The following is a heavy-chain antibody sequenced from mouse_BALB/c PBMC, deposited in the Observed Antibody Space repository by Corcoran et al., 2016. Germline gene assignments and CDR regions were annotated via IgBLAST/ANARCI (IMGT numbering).Heavy chain of an antibody. CDR2: INPYNGAT. D-gene: IGHD2-10*02. Sequence: EVQLQQSGPELVQPGASVKISCKASGYSFTGYYMHWVKQSHVKSLEWIGRINPYNGATSYNQNFKDKASLTVDKSSSTAYMELHSLTSEDSAVYFCSVWYSWFAYWGQGTLVTVSA. J-gene: IGHJ3*01. CDR1: GYSFTGYY. V-gene: IGHV1-26*01. CDR3: SVWYSWFAY.